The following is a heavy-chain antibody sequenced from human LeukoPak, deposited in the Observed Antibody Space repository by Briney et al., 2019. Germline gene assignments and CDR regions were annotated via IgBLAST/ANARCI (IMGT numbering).Heavy chain of an antibody. Sequence: GPSVKVSCKASGSTFTGYYMHWVRQAPGQGPEWMGWSNPNSGGTNYAQKFQGRVTMTRDTSISTAYMELSRLRSDDTAVYYCARDEYSGSPNWGQGTLVTVSS. D-gene: IGHD1-26*01. J-gene: IGHJ4*02. CDR1: GSTFTGYY. CDR3: ARDEYSGSPN. V-gene: IGHV1-2*02. CDR2: SNPNSGGT.